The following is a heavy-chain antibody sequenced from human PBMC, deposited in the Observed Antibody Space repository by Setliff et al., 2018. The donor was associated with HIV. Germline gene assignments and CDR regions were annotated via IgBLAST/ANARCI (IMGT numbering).Heavy chain of an antibody. J-gene: IGHJ4*02. CDR2: ISGSGGST. CDR1: GFTFSSYA. CDR3: ARVQEGFDY. V-gene: IGHV3-23*01. Sequence: PGGSLRLSCAASGFTFSSYAMSWVRQAPGKGLEWVSAISGSGGSTYYADSVKGRFTISRDNAKNSLYLQMNSLRAEDTAVYYCARVQEGFDYWGQGTLVTVSS.